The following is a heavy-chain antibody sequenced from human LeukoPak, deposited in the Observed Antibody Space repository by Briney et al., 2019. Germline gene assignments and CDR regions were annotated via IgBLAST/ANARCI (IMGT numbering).Heavy chain of an antibody. V-gene: IGHV3-9*01. J-gene: IGHJ3*02. CDR2: ISWNSGSI. CDR3: AREFSGYAFDI. Sequence: PGRSLSLSCAASGFTFDDYAMHWVRHAPGKGLELVSGISWNSGSIGYADSVQGRFTISRDNSKDTLYLQMNSLRAEDTAVYYCAREFSGYAFDIWGQGTMVTVSS. D-gene: IGHD6-19*01. CDR1: GFTFDDYA.